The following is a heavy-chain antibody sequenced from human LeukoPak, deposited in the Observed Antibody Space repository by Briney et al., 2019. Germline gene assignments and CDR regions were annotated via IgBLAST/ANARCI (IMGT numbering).Heavy chain of an antibody. D-gene: IGHD3-22*01. Sequence: GGSLRLSCAASGFTFSTYWMHWVRQAPGEGPVWVSRINPDGSTTTYADSVKGRFTISRDNAKNSLYLQMNSLRAEDTAVYYCATYSSLNRREFQFWGQGTLLTVSS. V-gene: IGHV3-74*01. CDR3: ATYSSLNRREFQF. J-gene: IGHJ1*01. CDR1: GFTFSTYW. CDR2: INPDGSTT.